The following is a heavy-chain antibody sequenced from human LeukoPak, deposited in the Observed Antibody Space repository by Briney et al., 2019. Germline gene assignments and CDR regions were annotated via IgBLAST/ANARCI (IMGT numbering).Heavy chain of an antibody. CDR2: ISRSSDPI. J-gene: IGHJ3*02. CDR1: GFTLADYT. D-gene: IGHD7-27*01. V-gene: IGHV3-9*01. CDR3: TRANWGNAFDI. Sequence: GGSLRLSCAASGFTLADYTMHWVRLGPVKGLEWVSGISRSSDPIAYAGSVKGRFTVSRDNAKNSLYLQMNSLTIEDTALYYCTRANWGNAFDIWGQGTLVTVSS.